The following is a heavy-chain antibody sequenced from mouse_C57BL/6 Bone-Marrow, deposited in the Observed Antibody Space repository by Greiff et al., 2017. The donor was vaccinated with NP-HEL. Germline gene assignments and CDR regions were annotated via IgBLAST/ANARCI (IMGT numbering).Heavy chain of an antibody. J-gene: IGHJ3*01. CDR3: ARSDWDGFFAY. CDR1: GFSLTSYG. CDR2: IWSGGST. V-gene: IGHV2-2*01. Sequence: VKLMESGPGLVQPSQSLSITCTVSGFSLTSYGVHWVRQSPGKGLEWLGVIWSGGSTDYNAAFISRLSISKDNSKSQVFFKMNSLQADDTAIYYCARSDWDGFFAYWGQGTLVTVSA. D-gene: IGHD4-1*01.